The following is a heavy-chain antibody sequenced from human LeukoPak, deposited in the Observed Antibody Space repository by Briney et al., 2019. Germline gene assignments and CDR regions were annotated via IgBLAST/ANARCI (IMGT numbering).Heavy chain of an antibody. CDR3: AKVPLYCSSTSCYFSY. V-gene: IGHV3-30*02. J-gene: IGHJ4*02. D-gene: IGHD2-2*01. Sequence: GGSLRLSCAASGFTFSSYGMHWVRQAPGKGLEWVAFIRYDGSNKYYADSVKGRFTISRDNSKNTLYLQMNSLRAEDTAVYYCAKVPLYCSSTSCYFSYWGQGTLVTASS. CDR1: GFTFSSYG. CDR2: IRYDGSNK.